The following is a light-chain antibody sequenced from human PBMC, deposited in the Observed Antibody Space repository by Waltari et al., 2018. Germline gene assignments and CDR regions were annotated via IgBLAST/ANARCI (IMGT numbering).Light chain of an antibody. Sequence: DIVLTQSPGTLSLSPGERVTLSCRASQSVSNPQLAWYQQRPGQAPRLLIYGASSRVTGIPRRFSGTGSGTDFSLTISSLEPEDYAVYYCLHYGTSHTYTFGQGTKLEIK. V-gene: IGKV3-20*01. J-gene: IGKJ2*01. CDR3: LHYGTSHTYT. CDR1: QSVSNPQ. CDR2: GAS.